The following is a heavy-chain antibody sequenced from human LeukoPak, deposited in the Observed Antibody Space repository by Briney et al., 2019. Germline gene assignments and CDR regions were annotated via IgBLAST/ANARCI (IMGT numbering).Heavy chain of an antibody. V-gene: IGHV3-74*01. J-gene: IGHJ6*03. CDR1: GFTFSSYW. CDR2: INSDGSST. Sequence: GGSLRLSCAASGFTFSSYWMRWVRQAPGKGLVWVSRINSDGSSTSYADSVKGRFTISRDNAKNTLYLQMNSLRAEDTAVYFCARLQSGTYSYYFFYMDVWGKGTTVTVSS. D-gene: IGHD1-26*01. CDR3: ARLQSGTYSYYFFYMDV.